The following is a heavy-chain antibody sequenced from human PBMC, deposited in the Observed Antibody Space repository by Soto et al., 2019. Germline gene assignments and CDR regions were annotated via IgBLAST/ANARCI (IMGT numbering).Heavy chain of an antibody. D-gene: IGHD2-2*01. CDR3: ARQTTYSSSWFDY. J-gene: IGHJ5*01. CDR2: IYTSGST. Sequence: LSLTCTVSVGSISNYYWTWFRQPAGKGLEWIGRIYTSGSTNYNTSLKSRVTLSVDTSKNQFSLKLSSVTAADTALYYCARQTTYSSSWFDYWGHGTLVTVSS. CDR1: VGSISNYY. V-gene: IGHV4-4*07.